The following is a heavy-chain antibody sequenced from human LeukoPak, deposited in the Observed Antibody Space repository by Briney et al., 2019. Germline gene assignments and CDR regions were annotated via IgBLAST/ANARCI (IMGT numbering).Heavy chain of an antibody. D-gene: IGHD6-19*01. CDR1: GFTFSGSA. Sequence: PGGSLKLSCAASGFTFSGSAMHWVRQASGKGLEWVGRIRSKVSNYATAYAASVKDRFTISRDDSRNTAYLQMNSLKTEDTAVYYCTTQYSSGPPDYWGQGTLVTVSS. CDR2: IRSKVSNYAT. J-gene: IGHJ4*02. V-gene: IGHV3-73*01. CDR3: TTQYSSGPPDY.